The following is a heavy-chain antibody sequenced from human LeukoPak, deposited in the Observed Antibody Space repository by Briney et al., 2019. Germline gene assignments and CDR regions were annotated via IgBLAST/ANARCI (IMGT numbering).Heavy chain of an antibody. CDR2: INPSGGGT. CDR3: AREDSEGRRFDY. CDR1: GYTFTNYY. J-gene: IGHJ4*02. Sequence: ASVKVSCKSSGYTFTNYYIHWARQAPGQGLEWMGVINPSGGGTTYAQNFQGRVTMTRDTSTSTVYMELSSLRSEDTAVYYCAREDSEGRRFDYWGQGTLVTV. D-gene: IGHD1-14*01. V-gene: IGHV1-46*01.